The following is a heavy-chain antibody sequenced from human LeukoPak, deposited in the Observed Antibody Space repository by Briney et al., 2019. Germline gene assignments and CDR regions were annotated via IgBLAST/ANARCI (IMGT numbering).Heavy chain of an antibody. CDR1: GFTFSSYW. V-gene: IGHV3-7*01. CDR3: ARVVFLSGGSCSDY. CDR2: IKQDGSEK. D-gene: IGHD2-15*01. Sequence: GGSLRLSCAASGFTFSSYWMSWVRQAPGKGLEWVANIKQDGSEKYYVDSVKGRFTTSRDNAKNSLYLQMNSLRAEDTAVYYCARVVFLSGGSCSDYWGQGTLVTVSS. J-gene: IGHJ4*02.